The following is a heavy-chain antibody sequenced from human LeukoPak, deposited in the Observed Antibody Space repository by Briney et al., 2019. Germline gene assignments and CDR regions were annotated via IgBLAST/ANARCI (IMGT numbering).Heavy chain of an antibody. Sequence: GGSLRLSCAPSGFTVSSYSMNWVRQAPGKGREWDSSISSSSSYIYYADSVTDRFTISTEHAKNSLYMQMNSLRAEETAVYYCARAQDIVVVPALFDPWGQGTLVTVSS. CDR2: ISSSSSYI. CDR1: GFTVSSYS. CDR3: ARAQDIVVVPALFDP. J-gene: IGHJ5*02. V-gene: IGHV3-21*01. D-gene: IGHD2-2*01.